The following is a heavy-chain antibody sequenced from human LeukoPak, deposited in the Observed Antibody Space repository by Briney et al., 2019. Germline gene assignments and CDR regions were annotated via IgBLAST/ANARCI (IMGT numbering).Heavy chain of an antibody. V-gene: IGHV3-48*02. CDR1: GFTFSISG. CDR3: ARDTQPYSHYYYYGMDV. Sequence: GGSLRLSCAASGFTFSISGMNWVRQAPGKGLEWVSYISSSSSNINYADSVKGRFTISRDNAKNSLYLQMNSLRDEDTAVYYCARDTQPYSHYYYYGMDVWGQGTTVTVSS. CDR2: ISSSSSNI. J-gene: IGHJ6*02. D-gene: IGHD2-15*01.